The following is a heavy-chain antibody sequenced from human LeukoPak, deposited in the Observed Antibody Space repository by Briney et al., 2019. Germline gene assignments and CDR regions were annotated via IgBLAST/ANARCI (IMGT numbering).Heavy chain of an antibody. Sequence: GGSLRLSCAASGFTFSSYAMHWVRQAPGKGLEWVAVISYDGSNKYYADSVKGRFTISRDNSKNTLYLQMNSLRAEDTAVYYCARDLMPDSGGYKVPSPPHYWGQGTLVTVSS. CDR2: ISYDGSNK. CDR1: GFTFSSYA. CDR3: ARDLMPDSGGYKVPSPPHY. D-gene: IGHD1-26*01. V-gene: IGHV3-30*04. J-gene: IGHJ4*02.